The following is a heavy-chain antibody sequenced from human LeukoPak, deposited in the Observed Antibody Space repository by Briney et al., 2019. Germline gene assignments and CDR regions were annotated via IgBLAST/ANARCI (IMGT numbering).Heavy chain of an antibody. J-gene: IGHJ3*02. CDR3: AKARWLVHDAFNI. CDR1: GFTFSTYA. CDR2: ISGSGDST. V-gene: IGHV3-23*01. Sequence: GGSLRLSCAASGFTFSTYAMNWVRQAPGKGLEWVSTISGSGDSTYYADSVKGRFTISRDNSRNTVYLQMNSLTVEDTAVYYCAKARWLVHDAFNIWGQGTMVTVSS. D-gene: IGHD6-19*01.